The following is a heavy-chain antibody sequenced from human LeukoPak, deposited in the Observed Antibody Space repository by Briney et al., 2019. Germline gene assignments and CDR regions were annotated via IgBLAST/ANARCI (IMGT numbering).Heavy chain of an antibody. V-gene: IGHV7-4-1*02. CDR1: GYTFTSYA. Sequence: ASVKVSCKASGYTFTSYAMNWVRRAPGQGLEWMGWINTNTGNPTYAQGFTGRFVFSLDTSVSTAYLQISSLKAEDTAVYYCARVSKVVTAIHPFGYWGQGTLVTVSS. J-gene: IGHJ4*02. CDR2: INTNTGNP. CDR3: ARVSKVVTAIHPFGY. D-gene: IGHD2-21*02.